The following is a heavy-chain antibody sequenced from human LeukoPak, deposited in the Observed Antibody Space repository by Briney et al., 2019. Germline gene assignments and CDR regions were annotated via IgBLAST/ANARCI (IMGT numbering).Heavy chain of an antibody. CDR3: AREMIAAAGTEAFDI. CDR2: IFYSGST. Sequence: SETPSLTCTVSGGSISSYYWNWIRQPPGKGLEWIGYIFYSGSTNYNPSLKSRVTISVDTSKNQFSLKLSSVTAADTAVYYCAREMIAAAGTEAFDIWGQGTMVTVSS. D-gene: IGHD6-13*01. V-gene: IGHV4-59*01. J-gene: IGHJ3*02. CDR1: GGSISSYY.